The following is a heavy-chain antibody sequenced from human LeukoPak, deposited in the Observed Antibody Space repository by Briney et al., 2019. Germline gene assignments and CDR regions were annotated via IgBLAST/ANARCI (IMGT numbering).Heavy chain of an antibody. CDR3: ARPASTSFYDPFDY. CDR2: IYHSGST. CDR1: GYSISSGYY. V-gene: IGHV4-38-2*01. J-gene: IGHJ4*02. D-gene: IGHD2-2*01. Sequence: SETLSLTCGVSGYSISSGYYWGWIRQSPGKGLEWIGIIYHSGSTYYNPSLKSRVTISVDTSKNQFSLRLSSVIAADTAVYYCARPASTSFYDPFDYWGQGILVTVSS.